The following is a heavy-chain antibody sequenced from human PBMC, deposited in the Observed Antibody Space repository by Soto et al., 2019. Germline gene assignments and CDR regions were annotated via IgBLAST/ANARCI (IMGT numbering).Heavy chain of an antibody. CDR2: INQDGSEK. CDR3: ARGGYDYSNPFDY. CDR1: GFTFNRYW. V-gene: IGHV3-7*04. J-gene: IGHJ4*02. D-gene: IGHD4-4*01. Sequence: EVQLVESGGGLVQPGGSLRLSCAASGFTFNRYWMKWVRQAPGRGLEWMGNINQDGSEKHYVDSVKGRFTISRDTAKDSVYLQMNSLKAEDTAMYYCARGGYDYSNPFDYWGQGTLVTVSS.